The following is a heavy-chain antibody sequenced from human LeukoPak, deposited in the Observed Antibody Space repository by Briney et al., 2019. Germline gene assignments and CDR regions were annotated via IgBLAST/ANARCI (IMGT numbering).Heavy chain of an antibody. CDR3: ANTKQFEY. V-gene: IGHV3-21*04. J-gene: IGHJ4*02. CDR2: ITSSSSSI. Sequence: GGSLRLSCAASGFTFSSYNMNWVRQAPGKGLEWVSSITSSSSSIYYADSVKGRFTIPKDNAKNSLYLQMNSLSAEDKGVYYCANTKQFEYWGQGTLVTVSS. CDR1: GFTFSSYN. D-gene: IGHD1-1*01.